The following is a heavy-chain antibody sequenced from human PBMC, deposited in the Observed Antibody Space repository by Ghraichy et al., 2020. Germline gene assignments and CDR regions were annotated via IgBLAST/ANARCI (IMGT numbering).Heavy chain of an antibody. J-gene: IGHJ4*02. CDR3: ARGMDYYDSSGAVFDY. CDR1: GYTFTSYG. CDR2: ISAYNGNT. Sequence: ASVKVSCKASGYTFTSYGISWVRQAPGQGLEWMGWISAYNGNTNYAQKLQGRVTMTTDTSTSTAYMELRSLRSDDTAVYYCARGMDYYDSSGAVFDYWGQGTLVTVSS. D-gene: IGHD3-22*01. V-gene: IGHV1-18*01.